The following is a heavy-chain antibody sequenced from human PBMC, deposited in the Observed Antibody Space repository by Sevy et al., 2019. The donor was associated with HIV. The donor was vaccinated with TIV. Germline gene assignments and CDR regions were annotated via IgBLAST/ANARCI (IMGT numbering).Heavy chain of an antibody. CDR3: ARPTSGMSEYEPLDNARFYGMDV. J-gene: IGHJ6*02. CDR2: ITSGSSFI. D-gene: IGHD1-20*01. Sequence: GGSLRLSCAASGFTFSSYSMNWVRQAPGRGLEWVSSITSGSSFIFYAGSVKGRFTISRDNAKNSLYLQMNSLRAEDXXXXXCARPTSGMSEYEPLDNARFYGMDVWGPGTTVTVSS. V-gene: IGHV3-21*01. CDR1: GFTFSSYS.